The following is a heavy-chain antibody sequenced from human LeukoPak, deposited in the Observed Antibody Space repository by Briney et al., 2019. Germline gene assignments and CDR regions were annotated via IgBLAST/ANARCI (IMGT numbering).Heavy chain of an antibody. CDR2: IYYSGST. V-gene: IGHV4-39*01. CDR1: GGSISSSSYY. Sequence: PSETLSLTCTVAGGSISSSSYYWGWIRQPPGKGLESIGSIYYSGSTYYNPSLKSRVTISVDTSKNQFSLKLSSVTAADTAVYYCARHFRTVWSGYRWDWFDPWGQGTLVTVSS. J-gene: IGHJ5*02. CDR3: ARHFRTVWSGYRWDWFDP. D-gene: IGHD3-3*01.